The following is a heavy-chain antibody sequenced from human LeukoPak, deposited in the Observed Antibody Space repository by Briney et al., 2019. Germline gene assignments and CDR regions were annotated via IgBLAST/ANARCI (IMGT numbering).Heavy chain of an antibody. CDR1: GYSISSGYY. J-gene: IGHJ4*02. Sequence: SETLSLTCTVSGYSISSGYYWTWIRQPPGKGLDWLGHVYYTGSTNYNSSLQNRITISIDMSKNQFSLKLTSVTAADTAFYYCARHVGDYFDSWGQGTLVTVSS. CDR3: ARHVGDYFDS. V-gene: IGHV4-38-2*02. D-gene: IGHD3-16*01. CDR2: VYYTGST.